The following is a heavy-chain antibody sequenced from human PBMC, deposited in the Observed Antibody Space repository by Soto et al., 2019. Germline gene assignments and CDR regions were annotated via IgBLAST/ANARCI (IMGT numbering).Heavy chain of an antibody. Sequence: GESLKISCKGSGYSFTSYWISWVRQMPGKGPEWMGRIDPSDSYTNYSPSFQGHVTISADKSISTAYLQWSSLKASDTAMYYCVPLIDHDAFDIWGQGTMVTVSS. J-gene: IGHJ3*02. CDR1: GYSFTSYW. CDR2: IDPSDSYT. V-gene: IGHV5-10-1*01. CDR3: VPLIDHDAFDI.